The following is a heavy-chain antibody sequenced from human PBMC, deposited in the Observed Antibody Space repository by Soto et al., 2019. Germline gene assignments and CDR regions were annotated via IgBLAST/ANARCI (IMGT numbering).Heavy chain of an antibody. J-gene: IGHJ4*02. Sequence: SETLSLTCGVSGDSTRSRYWWTWLRRHPGRGLEWIGEVNQNGTSNYNTSLKKRVTISVDMSKNQFSLRLNSVTAADTAVYYCARHEWLQLWLVTEYWGQGALVTVSS. CDR1: GDSTRSRYW. CDR2: VNQNGTS. D-gene: IGHD5-18*01. CDR3: ARHEWLQLWLVTEY. V-gene: IGHV4-4*02.